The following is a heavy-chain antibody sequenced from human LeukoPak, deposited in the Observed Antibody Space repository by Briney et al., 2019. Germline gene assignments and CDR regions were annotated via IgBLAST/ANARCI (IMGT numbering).Heavy chain of an antibody. CDR3: AKDPVDY. CDR2: ISSSGNTI. Sequence: GGSLRLPCAASGFTFSRYEMNWVRQAPGKGLEWVSYISSSGNTIYYADSVKGRFTISRDNAKNSLYLQMNTLRAEDTAIYYCAKDPVDYWGQGTLVTVSS. D-gene: IGHD5-24*01. V-gene: IGHV3-48*03. CDR1: GFTFSRYE. J-gene: IGHJ4*02.